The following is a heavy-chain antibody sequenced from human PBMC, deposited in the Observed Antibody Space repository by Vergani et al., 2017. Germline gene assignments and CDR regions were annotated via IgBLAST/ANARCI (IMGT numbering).Heavy chain of an antibody. V-gene: IGHV3-23*01. CDR2: ISGSGGRT. CDR1: GFTFSSYA. J-gene: IGHJ6*03. CDR3: AKFSGPVPYYFYMDG. Sequence: EVQLLESGGGLVQPGGSLRLSCAASGFTFSSYAMSWVRQAPGKGLEWVSAISGSGGRTYYADSVKGRFTISRDNSKNTLYLQMNSLRAEDTAVYYCAKFSGPVPYYFYMDGWGKGTTVTVSS. D-gene: IGHD3-10*01.